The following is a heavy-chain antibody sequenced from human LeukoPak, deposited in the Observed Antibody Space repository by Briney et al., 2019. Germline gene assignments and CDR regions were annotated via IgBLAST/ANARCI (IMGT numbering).Heavy chain of an antibody. CDR2: IYTSGST. CDR3: ARGGYYDILTGYYPHDAFDI. D-gene: IGHD3-9*01. CDR1: GGSISSYY. J-gene: IGHJ3*02. V-gene: IGHV4-4*07. Sequence: PSETLSLTCTVSGGSISSYYWSWIRQPAGKGLEWIGRIYTSGSTNYNPSLKSRVTMSVDTSKNQFSLKLSSVTAADTAVYYCARGGYYDILTGYYPHDAFDIWGQGTMVTVSS.